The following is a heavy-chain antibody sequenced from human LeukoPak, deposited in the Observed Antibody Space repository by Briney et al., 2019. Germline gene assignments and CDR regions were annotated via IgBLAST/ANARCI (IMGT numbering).Heavy chain of an antibody. D-gene: IGHD2-2*01. Sequence: SETLSLTCTVSGGSISSYYWSWIRQPAGKGLEWIGRIYTSGSTNYNPSLKSRVTMSVDTSKNQFSLKLSSVTAADTAVYYCARDREVPAATYYYYGMDVWGQGTTVTVSS. J-gene: IGHJ6*02. CDR2: IYTSGST. CDR1: GGSISSYY. CDR3: ARDREVPAATYYYYGMDV. V-gene: IGHV4-4*07.